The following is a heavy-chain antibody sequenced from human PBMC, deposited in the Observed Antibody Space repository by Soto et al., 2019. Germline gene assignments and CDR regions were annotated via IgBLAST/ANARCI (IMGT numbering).Heavy chain of an antibody. D-gene: IGHD1-20*01. V-gene: IGHV3-23*01. CDR3: ARHNYFFDH. J-gene: IGHJ4*02. CDR1: GFTFSTYA. Sequence: LRLSFVASGFTFSTYAMSWVRQAPGKGLDWVSAISGSGGSTHYADSVKGRFTISRDNSKNTVYLQMKSLRADDTAVYYCARHNYFFDHWGQGTLVTVSS. CDR2: ISGSGGST.